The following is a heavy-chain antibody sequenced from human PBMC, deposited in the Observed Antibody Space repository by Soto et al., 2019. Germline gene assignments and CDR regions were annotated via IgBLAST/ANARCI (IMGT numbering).Heavy chain of an antibody. J-gene: IGHJ3*02. CDR2: TYYRSKWYN. D-gene: IGHD3-22*01. CDR1: GDSVSSNSAA. Sequence: SETLSLTCAISGDSVSSNSAAWNWIRQSPWRGLEWLGRTYYRSKWYNDYAVSVKSRITINPDTSKNQFSLQLNSVTPEDTAVYYCARDRPRYYYDSSGYYSDAFDIWGQGTMVTVSS. V-gene: IGHV6-1*01. CDR3: ARDRPRYYYDSSGYYSDAFDI.